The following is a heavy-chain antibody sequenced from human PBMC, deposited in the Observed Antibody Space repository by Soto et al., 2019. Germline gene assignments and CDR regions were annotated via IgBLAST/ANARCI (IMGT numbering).Heavy chain of an antibody. D-gene: IGHD3-10*01. CDR1: GFTFSSHS. V-gene: IGHV3-21*06. J-gene: IGHJ4*02. Sequence: GGSLRLSCAASGFTFSSHSMNWVRQAPGKGLEWISSIDSSSSFIYYADSVKGRFTTSRDNAKNSVFLHMSSLRADDTAVYYCARDPLWFGEIGYFDYWGQGA. CDR2: IDSSSSFI. CDR3: ARDPLWFGEIGYFDY.